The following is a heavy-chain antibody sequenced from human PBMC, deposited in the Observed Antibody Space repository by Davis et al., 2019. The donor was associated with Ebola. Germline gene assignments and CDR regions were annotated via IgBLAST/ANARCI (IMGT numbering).Heavy chain of an antibody. Sequence: SETLSLTCTVSGGSISSGGYYWSWIRQHPGKGLEWIGYIYYSGSTYYNPSLKSRVTISVDTSKNQFSLKLSSVTAADTAVYYCARLAMVRGVLMRHTPNYYYYAMDVWDQGTTVTVSS. V-gene: IGHV4-31*03. CDR2: IYYSGST. CDR3: ARLAMVRGVLMRHTPNYYYYAMDV. J-gene: IGHJ6*02. D-gene: IGHD3-10*01. CDR1: GGSISSGGYY.